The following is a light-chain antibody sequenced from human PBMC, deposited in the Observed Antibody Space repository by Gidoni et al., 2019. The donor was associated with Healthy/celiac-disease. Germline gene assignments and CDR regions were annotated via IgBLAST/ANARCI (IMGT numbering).Light chain of an antibody. J-gene: IGLJ2*01. V-gene: IGLV2-14*01. CDR3: SSYTSSSTPVV. CDR2: EVS. CDR1: SSDVGGYNY. Sequence: QSARSQHAPAAASPGQPITISCTGTSSDVGGYNYVSWYQQHPGKAPKLMISEVSNRPSGVSNRFSGSKSGNTASLTISGLQAEDEADYYCSSYTSSSTPVVFGGGTKLTVL.